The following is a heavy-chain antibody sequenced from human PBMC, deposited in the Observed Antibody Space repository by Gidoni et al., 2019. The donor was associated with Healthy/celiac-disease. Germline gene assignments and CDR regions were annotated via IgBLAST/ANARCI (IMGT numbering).Heavy chain of an antibody. CDR3: ARDLYYGSGRAWFDP. CDR1: GGSLRRGDYY. V-gene: IGHV4-30-4*01. J-gene: IGHJ5*02. Sequence: QVHLQESGPGLVKPSPTLSLTCPFSGGSLRRGDYYLRWIRQPPGKGLEWIGYIYYSGSTYYNPSLKSRVTISVDTSKNQFSLKLSSVTAADTAVYYCARDLYYGSGRAWFDPWGQGTLVTVSS. CDR2: IYYSGST. D-gene: IGHD3-10*01.